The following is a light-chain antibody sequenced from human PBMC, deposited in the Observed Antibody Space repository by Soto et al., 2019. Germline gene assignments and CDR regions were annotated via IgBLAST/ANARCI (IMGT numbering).Light chain of an antibody. CDR1: QSVSSSY. CDR3: QQYGSSPLVS. V-gene: IGKV3-20*01. J-gene: IGKJ3*01. Sequence: EIVLTQSPGTLSLSPGERATLSCRASQSVSSSYLAWYQQKPGQAPRLLIYGASSRATAIPDRFSGSGSGTDFTLTISRLEPEDFALYYCQQYGSSPLVSFGAGTKGDIK. CDR2: GAS.